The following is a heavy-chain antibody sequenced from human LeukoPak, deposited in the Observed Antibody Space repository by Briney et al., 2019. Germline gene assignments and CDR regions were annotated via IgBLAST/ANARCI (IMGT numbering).Heavy chain of an antibody. V-gene: IGHV1-3*01. CDR2: INAGNGNT. J-gene: IGHJ4*02. Sequence: ASVKVSCKASGYTFTSYAMHWVRQAPGQRLEWMGWINAGNGNTKYSQKFQGRVTITRDTSASTAYMELSSLRSEDTAVYYCARVPYYDSSGHDYPIDYWGQGTLVTVSS. D-gene: IGHD3-22*01. CDR3: ARVPYYDSSGHDYPIDY. CDR1: GYTFTSYA.